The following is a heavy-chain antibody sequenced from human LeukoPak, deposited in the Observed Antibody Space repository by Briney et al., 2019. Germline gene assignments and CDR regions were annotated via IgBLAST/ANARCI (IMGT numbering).Heavy chain of an antibody. Sequence: ASVKVSCKASGYTFTSYDINWVRQATGQGLEWMGWMNPNSGNTGYAQKFQGRVTITTDTSTSTAYMELRSLRSDDTAVYYCARDFSGDSSGYYYGYYYYMDVWGKGTTVTVSS. V-gene: IGHV1-8*03. CDR2: MNPNSGNT. CDR1: GYTFTSYD. CDR3: ARDFSGDSSGYYYGYYYYMDV. J-gene: IGHJ6*03. D-gene: IGHD3-22*01.